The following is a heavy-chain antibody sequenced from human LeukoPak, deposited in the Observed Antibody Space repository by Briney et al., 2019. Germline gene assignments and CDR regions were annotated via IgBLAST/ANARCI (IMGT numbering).Heavy chain of an antibody. J-gene: IGHJ4*02. D-gene: IGHD6-13*01. CDR1: GFTFSSYA. V-gene: IGHV3-23*01. CDR2: ISSSGGNT. Sequence: GGSLRLSCAASGFTFSSYAMSWVRQAPGKGLEWDSAISSSGGNTYYADSVKGRFTISRDNSKNTLYLQMNSLRAEDTAVYYCAQVVVAAGVNYWGQGTLVTVSS. CDR3: AQVVVAAGVNY.